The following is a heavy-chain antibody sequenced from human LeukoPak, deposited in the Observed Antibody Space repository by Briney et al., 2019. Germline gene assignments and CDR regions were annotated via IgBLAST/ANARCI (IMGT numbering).Heavy chain of an antibody. CDR2: IYPGDSEI. V-gene: IGHV5-51*01. CDR3: ARRPSRGSTWFDP. Sequence: GESLQISCKGSGYSFTTYWIASVRQMPGKGLEWMGIIYPGDSEIRYSPSFQGQVTISVDKSISTAYLQWSSLKTSDTAMYYCARRPSRGSTWFDPWGQGTLVTVSS. D-gene: IGHD5-12*01. J-gene: IGHJ5*02. CDR1: GYSFTTYW.